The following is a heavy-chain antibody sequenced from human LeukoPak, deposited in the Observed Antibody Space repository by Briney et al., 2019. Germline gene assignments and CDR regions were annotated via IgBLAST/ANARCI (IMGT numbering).Heavy chain of an antibody. CDR2: ISGSGGST. D-gene: IGHD3-22*01. V-gene: IGHV3-23*01. J-gene: IGHJ4*02. CDR3: ARVTYYYDSSGYYYPLDY. Sequence: GGSLRLSCAASGFTFSSYAMSWVRQAPGKGLEWVSAISGSGGSTYYADSVKGRFTISRDNAKNSLYLQMNSLRAEDTAVYYCARVTYYYDSSGYYYPLDYWGQGTLVTVSS. CDR1: GFTFSSYA.